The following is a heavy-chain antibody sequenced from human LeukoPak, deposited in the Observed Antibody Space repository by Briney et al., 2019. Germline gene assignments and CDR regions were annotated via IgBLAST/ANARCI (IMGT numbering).Heavy chain of an antibody. V-gene: IGHV4-61*01. D-gene: IGHD1-14*01. Sequence: KASETLSLTCTVSGYSISSGYYWSWIRQPPGKGLEWIGYIYHTGSTSYNPSLKGRVTISVDTSKNQFSLKLSSVTAADTAVYYCARVPHTQAFDYWGQGTLVTVSS. CDR2: IYHTGST. J-gene: IGHJ4*02. CDR1: GYSISSGYY. CDR3: ARVPHTQAFDY.